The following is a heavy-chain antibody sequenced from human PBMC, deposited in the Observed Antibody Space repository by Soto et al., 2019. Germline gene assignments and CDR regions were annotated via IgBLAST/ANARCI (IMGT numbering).Heavy chain of an antibody. CDR1: GXSISRHY. Sequence: LSLTFSVFGXSISRHYWSWIRQPAGKGLEYIGRIYNSGLINYNPSLESRVSMSVDPSKNQISLKLTSATAADTAIYYCARGPFCGEECYFAYWGQGTLVTVSS. V-gene: IGHV4-4*07. J-gene: IGHJ4*02. D-gene: IGHD2-21*01. CDR2: IYNSGLI. CDR3: ARGPFCGEECYFAY.